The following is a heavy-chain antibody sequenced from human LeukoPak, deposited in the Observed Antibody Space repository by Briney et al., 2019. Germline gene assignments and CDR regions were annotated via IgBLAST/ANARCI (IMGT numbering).Heavy chain of an antibody. J-gene: IGHJ4*02. CDR3: ARGYCSGGSCYGLTDY. V-gene: IGHV1-18*01. CDR1: GYTFTSYG. D-gene: IGHD2-15*01. CDR2: ISAYNGNT. Sequence: GASVTVSCKASGYTFTSYGISWVRQAPGQGLEWMGWISAYNGNTNYAQKLQGRVTMTTDTSTSTAYMELRSLRSDDTAVYYCARGYCSGGSCYGLTDYWGQGTLVTVSS.